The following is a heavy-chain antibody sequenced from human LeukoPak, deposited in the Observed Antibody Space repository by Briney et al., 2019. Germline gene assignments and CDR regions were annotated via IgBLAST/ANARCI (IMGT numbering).Heavy chain of an antibody. CDR1: GGSINSYY. J-gene: IGHJ4*02. D-gene: IGHD3-10*01. V-gene: IGHV4-59*01. CDR2: VYYSGST. Sequence: SETLSLTCTVPGGSINSYYWTWIRQPPGKGLELIGHVYYSGSTYYSPSLKSRVTISVDTSKNQFSLKLSSVTAADTAVYYCARVTVSGSYYYPFPYWGQGTLVTVSS. CDR3: ARVTVSGSYYYPFPY.